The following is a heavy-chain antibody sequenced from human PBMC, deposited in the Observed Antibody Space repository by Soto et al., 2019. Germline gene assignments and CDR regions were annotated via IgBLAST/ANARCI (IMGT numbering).Heavy chain of an antibody. CDR2: ISSSGSTI. Sequence: EVPLVESGGGLVQPGGSLRLSCAASGFTFSSYEMNWVRQAPGKGLEWVSYISSSGSTIYYADSVKGRFTISRDNAKNSLYLQMNSLRAEDTAVYYCASGYCSGGSCYSALDYWGQGTLVTVSS. J-gene: IGHJ4*02. V-gene: IGHV3-48*03. CDR1: GFTFSSYE. CDR3: ASGYCSGGSCYSALDY. D-gene: IGHD2-15*01.